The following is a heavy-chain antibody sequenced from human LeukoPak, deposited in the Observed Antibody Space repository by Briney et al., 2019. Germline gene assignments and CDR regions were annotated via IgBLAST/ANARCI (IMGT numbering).Heavy chain of an antibody. CDR3: AGCGSYYRWFDP. V-gene: IGHV4-34*01. D-gene: IGHD1-26*01. CDR2: INHSGST. Sequence: SETLSLTCAVYGGSFSGYYWSWIRHPPGKGLEWIEEINHSGSTNYNPSLKSRVTISVDTSKNQFSLKLSSVTAADTALYYCAGCGSYYRWFDPWGQGTLVTVSS. CDR1: GGSFSGYY. J-gene: IGHJ5*02.